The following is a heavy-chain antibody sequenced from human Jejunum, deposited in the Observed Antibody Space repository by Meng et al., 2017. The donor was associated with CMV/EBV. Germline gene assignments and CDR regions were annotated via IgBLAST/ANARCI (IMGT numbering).Heavy chain of an antibody. D-gene: IGHD3-3*01. CDR2: IKQDGSEK. CDR3: ARGSYDYWSGHHNFWSGYLPYGMDV. J-gene: IGHJ6*02. V-gene: IGHV3-7*01. Sequence: VRQAPGKGLEWVANIKQDGSEKHYVDSVKGRFTISRDNAKNSLYLQMNSLRVEDSAVYYCARGSYDYWSGHHNFWSGYLPYGMDVWGQGITVTVSS.